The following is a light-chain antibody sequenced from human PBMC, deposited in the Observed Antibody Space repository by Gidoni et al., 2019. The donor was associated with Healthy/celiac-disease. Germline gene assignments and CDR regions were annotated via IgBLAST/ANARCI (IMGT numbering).Light chain of an antibody. CDR2: LGS. V-gene: IGKV2-28*01. CDR1: QSPLHSNGYNY. Sequence: DIVMTQSPLSLPVTPGEPSSISCRSSQSPLHSNGYNYLDWYLQKPGQSPQLLIYLGSNRASGVPDRFSGSGSGTDFTLKISRVEAENVRVYYCMQALQTPRFTFGPGTKVDIK. J-gene: IGKJ3*01. CDR3: MQALQTPRFT.